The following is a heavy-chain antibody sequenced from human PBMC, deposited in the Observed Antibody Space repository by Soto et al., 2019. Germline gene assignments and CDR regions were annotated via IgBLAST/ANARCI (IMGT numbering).Heavy chain of an antibody. CDR3: ARDSAYYYGMDV. CDR2: IDSGGST. Sequence: GGSLRLSCAASGFTVSSNYMSWVRQAPGKGLEWVSDIIDSGGSTYYADSVKGRFTISRDNSKNTLYLQMNSLRAEDTAVYYCARDSAYYYGMDVWGQGTTVTVSS. CDR1: GFTVSSNY. V-gene: IGHV3-53*05. J-gene: IGHJ6*02.